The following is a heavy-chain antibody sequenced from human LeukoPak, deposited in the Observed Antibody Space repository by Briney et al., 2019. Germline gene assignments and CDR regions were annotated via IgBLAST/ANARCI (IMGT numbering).Heavy chain of an antibody. J-gene: IGHJ3*02. Sequence: ASVKVSCKASGGTFSSYAISWVRQAAGQGLEWMGWMNPNSGNTGYAQKFQGRVTMTRNTSISTAYMELSSLRSEDTAVYYCARGSEDALNAFDIWGQGTMVTVSS. CDR2: MNPNSGNT. CDR1: GGTFSSYA. D-gene: IGHD2-8*01. V-gene: IGHV1-8*02. CDR3: ARGSEDALNAFDI.